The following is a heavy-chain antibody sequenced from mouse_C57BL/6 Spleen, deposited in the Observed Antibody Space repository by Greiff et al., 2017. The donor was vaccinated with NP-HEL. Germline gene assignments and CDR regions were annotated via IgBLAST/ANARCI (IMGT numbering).Heavy chain of an antibody. CDR2: ISDGGSYT. J-gene: IGHJ3*01. V-gene: IGHV5-4*01. CDR3: ARDDPLFAY. Sequence: EVQGVESGGGLMKPGGSLKLSCAASGFTFSSYAMSWVRQTPEKRLEWVATISDGGSYTYYPDNVKGRFTISRDNAKNNLYLQMSHLKSEDTAMYYCARDDPLFAYWGQGTLVTVSA. CDR1: GFTFSSYA.